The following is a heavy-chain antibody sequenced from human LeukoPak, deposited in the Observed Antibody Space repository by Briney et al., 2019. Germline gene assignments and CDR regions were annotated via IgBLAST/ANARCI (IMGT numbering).Heavy chain of an antibody. CDR1: GDSISSYY. Sequence: PSETLSLTCTVSGDSISSYYWNWIRQPPGKGLEWIGYIYYSGSTNYNPSLKSRVTISVDTSKNQFSLKLISVTAADTAVYYCARGPYGSDYWGRGTLVTVSS. V-gene: IGHV4-59*01. D-gene: IGHD3-10*01. CDR2: IYYSGST. CDR3: ARGPYGSDY. J-gene: IGHJ4*02.